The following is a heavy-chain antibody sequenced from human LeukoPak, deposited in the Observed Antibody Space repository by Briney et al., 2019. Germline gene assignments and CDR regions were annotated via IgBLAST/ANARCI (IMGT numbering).Heavy chain of an antibody. CDR3: ARDGSGWSGWFDP. D-gene: IGHD6-19*01. J-gene: IGHJ5*02. V-gene: IGHV3-21*01. CDR2: ISSSSSYI. Sequence: GGSLRLSCAASGFTLSSYNMNWVRQAPGKGLEWVSSISSSSSYIYYADSVKGRLTISRDNAKNSLFLQMNSLRAEDTAVYYCARDGSGWSGWFDPWGQGALVTVSS. CDR1: GFTLSSYN.